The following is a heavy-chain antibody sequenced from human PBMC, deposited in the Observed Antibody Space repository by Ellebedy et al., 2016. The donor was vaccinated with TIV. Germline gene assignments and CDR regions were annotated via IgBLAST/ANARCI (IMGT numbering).Heavy chain of an antibody. V-gene: IGHV4-4*07. CDR1: GGSVSRYF. J-gene: IGHJ6*03. CDR3: ARVHCSITTCDYYYMDV. Sequence: SETLSLXXTVSGGSVSRYFWSWIRQPAGKGLEWIGRIFTSGSFNYNPSLVSRVTMSVVTSKNQISLRLNSVTAADTAVYYCARVHCSITTCDYYYMDVWGKGTTVTVSS. CDR2: IFTSGSF. D-gene: IGHD1-1*01.